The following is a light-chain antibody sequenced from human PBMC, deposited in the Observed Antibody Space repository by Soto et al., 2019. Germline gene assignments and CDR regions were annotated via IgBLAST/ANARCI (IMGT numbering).Light chain of an antibody. Sequence: DIVMTQSPATPSVSPGERATLSCRASQSVASNLAWYQQRPGQAPRLLIYGASTRATGVPVRFSGSGSGTDFTLTISSLQSEDFAVYYCHHYNNWPHTFGGGTKVEIK. CDR1: QSVASN. V-gene: IGKV3-15*01. J-gene: IGKJ4*01. CDR3: HHYNNWPHT. CDR2: GAS.